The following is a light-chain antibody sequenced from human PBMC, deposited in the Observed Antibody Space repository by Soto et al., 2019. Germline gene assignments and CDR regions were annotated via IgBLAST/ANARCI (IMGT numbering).Light chain of an antibody. CDR3: LQNFTTHIT. CDR1: QNIADY. Sequence: DIQMTQSPSSLSASAGDTVTITCRASQNIADYLSWYQQKPGKAPKLLMYSSSILHDGVSSRFSGDGSGTAFTLTITGLQPEDFGTYYGLQNFTTHITFGGGTTVEVK. CDR2: SSS. V-gene: IGKV1-39*01. J-gene: IGKJ4*01.